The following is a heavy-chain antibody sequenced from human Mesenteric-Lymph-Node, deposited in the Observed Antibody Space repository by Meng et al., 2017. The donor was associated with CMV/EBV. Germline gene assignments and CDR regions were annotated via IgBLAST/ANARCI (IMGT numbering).Heavy chain of an antibody. V-gene: IGHV3-48*04. CDR1: GFTFRSYR. J-gene: IGHJ4*02. CDR3: ATYMSIVGESTGDC. CDR2: ISSSTSVI. D-gene: IGHD1-26*01. Sequence: GESLKISCAVSGFTFRSYRMNWARQAPGKGLEWISFISSSTSVIYYAESVKGRFTISRDNAKNTLYLQMNSLRVEDTAVYYCATYMSIVGESTGDCWGQGTLVTVSS.